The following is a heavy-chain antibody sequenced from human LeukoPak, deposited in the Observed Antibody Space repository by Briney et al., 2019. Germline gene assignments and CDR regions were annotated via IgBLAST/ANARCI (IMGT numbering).Heavy chain of an antibody. V-gene: IGHV4-61*08. CDR3: ARNGGGWSFDY. CDR2: IYDSGST. D-gene: IGHD6-19*01. CDR1: GGSISSGGYY. Sequence: SETLSLTCAVSGGSISSGGYYWSWIRQPPGKGLEWIGYIYDSGSTNYNPSLKSRVTISIDTSKNQFSLNLNSVTAADTAVYYCARNGGGWSFDYWGQGTLVTVSS. J-gene: IGHJ4*02.